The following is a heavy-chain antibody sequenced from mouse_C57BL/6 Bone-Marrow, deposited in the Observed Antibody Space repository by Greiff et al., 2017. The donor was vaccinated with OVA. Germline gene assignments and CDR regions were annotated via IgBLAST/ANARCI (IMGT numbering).Heavy chain of an antibody. CDR1: GFSLSTFGMG. Sequence: QVQLKESGPGILQPSQTLSLTCSFSGFSLSTFGMGVVWIRQPSGKGLEWLAYIWWDDDKYLNPLLKCRLIISKDTSKNQVYLKVAKVNTADTATYYCARIRGWLLRYWYFDVWGTGTTVTVSS. CDR3: ARIRGWLLRYWYFDV. J-gene: IGHJ1*03. D-gene: IGHD2-3*01. CDR2: IWWDDDK. V-gene: IGHV8-8*01.